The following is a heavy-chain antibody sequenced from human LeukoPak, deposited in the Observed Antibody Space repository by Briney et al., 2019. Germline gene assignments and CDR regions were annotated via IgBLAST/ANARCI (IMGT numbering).Heavy chain of an antibody. CDR1: GFTFSSYA. Sequence: GGSLRLSCAASGFTFSSYAMSWVRQAPGKGLEWVSAISGSGGGTYYADSVKGRFTISRDNSKNTLYLQMNSLRAEDTAVYYCAKVSTAIVVVPAASKDYWGQGTLVTVSS. J-gene: IGHJ4*02. CDR3: AKVSTAIVVVPAASKDY. CDR2: ISGSGGGT. V-gene: IGHV3-23*01. D-gene: IGHD2-2*01.